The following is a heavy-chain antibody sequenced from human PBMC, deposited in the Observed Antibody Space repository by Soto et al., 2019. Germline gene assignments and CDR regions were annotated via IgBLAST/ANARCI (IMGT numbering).Heavy chain of an antibody. CDR2: TLPIFVTA. Sequence: QVQLVQSGAGVKKPGSSVKVSCKASGGTFSSYAISWVRQAPGQGLAWSGGTLPIFVTANYAQKCQGRVTITADKSTSAAYMELSSMGSESTAVYYCAREGNCSGGICSPLCYYYYGMDVWGQGTTVTVSS. J-gene: IGHJ6*02. V-gene: IGHV1-69*06. CDR1: GGTFSSYA. CDR3: AREGNCSGGICSPLCYYYYGMDV. D-gene: IGHD2-15*01.